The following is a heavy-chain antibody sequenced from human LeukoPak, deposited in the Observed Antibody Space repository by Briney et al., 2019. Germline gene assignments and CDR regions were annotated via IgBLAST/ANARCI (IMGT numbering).Heavy chain of an antibody. CDR1: GGSISSYY. CDR2: IYYSGST. D-gene: IGHD5-12*01. CDR3: ARVRLSGYYCYCDY. Sequence: PSETLSLTCTVSGGSISSYYWSWIRQPPGKGLEWIGYIYYSGSTNYNPSLKSRVTISVDTSKNQFSLKLSSVTAADTAVYYCARVRLSGYYCYCDYWGQGTLVTVSS. J-gene: IGHJ4*02. V-gene: IGHV4-59*01.